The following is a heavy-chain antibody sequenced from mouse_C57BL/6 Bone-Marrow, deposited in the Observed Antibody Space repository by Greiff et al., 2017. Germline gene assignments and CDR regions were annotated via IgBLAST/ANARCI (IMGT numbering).Heavy chain of an antibody. Sequence: VQLQQSGAELVRPGTSVKLSSKASGYTFTSYWMHWVKQRPGQGLEWIGVIDPSDSYTNYNQKFKGEATLTVDTSSSTAYMQLSSLTSEDSAVYYCARTYYDYEGFAYWGQGTLVTVSA. V-gene: IGHV1-59*01. D-gene: IGHD2-4*01. CDR2: IDPSDSYT. CDR3: ARTYYDYEGFAY. CDR1: GYTFTSYW. J-gene: IGHJ3*01.